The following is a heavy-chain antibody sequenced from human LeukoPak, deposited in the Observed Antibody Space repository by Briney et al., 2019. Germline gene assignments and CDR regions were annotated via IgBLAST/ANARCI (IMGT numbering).Heavy chain of an antibody. CDR3: ARGDSSACPDY. V-gene: IGHV3-7*03. CDR2: IKQDGSEK. CDR1: GFTFSSYW. D-gene: IGHD3-22*01. J-gene: IGHJ4*02. Sequence: GGSLRLSCAASGFTFSSYWMSWVRQAPGKGLEWVANIKQDGSEKYYVDSVKGRFTISRDNANNPLYLQMNDLRADDTAVYYCARGDSSACPDYWGQGTLVTVSS.